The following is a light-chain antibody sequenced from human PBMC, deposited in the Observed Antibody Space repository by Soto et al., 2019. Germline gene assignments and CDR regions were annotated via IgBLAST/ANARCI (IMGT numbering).Light chain of an antibody. V-gene: IGLV4-69*01. Sequence: QSVLTQSPSASASLGASVKLTCTLSSGHSDYAIAWHQQQPEKGPRYLMKLLSDGSHNKGDGIPDRFSGSSSGAERYLTISSLQSEDEADYYCQAWGTGIVVFGGGTKVTVL. CDR3: QAWGTGIVV. J-gene: IGLJ2*01. CDR2: LLSDGSH. CDR1: SGHSDYA.